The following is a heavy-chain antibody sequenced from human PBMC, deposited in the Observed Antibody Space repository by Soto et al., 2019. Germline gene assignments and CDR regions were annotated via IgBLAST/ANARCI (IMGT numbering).Heavy chain of an antibody. CDR3: ARDMDYYDSSGYYYGMDV. CDR1: GYTFTSYY. Sequence: GASVKVSCKASGYTFTSYYMHWVRQAPGQGLEWMGIINPSGGSTSYAQKFQGRVTMTRDTSTSTVYMELSSLRSEDTAVFYCARDMDYYDSSGYYYGMDVWGQGTTVTVSS. V-gene: IGHV1-46*01. CDR2: INPSGGST. J-gene: IGHJ6*02. D-gene: IGHD3-22*01.